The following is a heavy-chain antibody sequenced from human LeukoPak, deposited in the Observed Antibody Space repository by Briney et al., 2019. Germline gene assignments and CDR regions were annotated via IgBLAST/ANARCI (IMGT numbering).Heavy chain of an antibody. CDR1: GYTFTGYY. D-gene: IGHD3-22*01. J-gene: IGHJ3*02. CDR3: ARPYYYDSSDAFDI. Sequence: ASVKVSCKASGYTFTGYYMHWVRQAPGQGLEWMGCINPNSGGTNYAQKFQGRVTMTRDTSISTAYMELSRLRSDDTAVYYCARPYYYDSSDAFDIWGQGTMVTVSS. CDR2: INPNSGGT. V-gene: IGHV1-2*02.